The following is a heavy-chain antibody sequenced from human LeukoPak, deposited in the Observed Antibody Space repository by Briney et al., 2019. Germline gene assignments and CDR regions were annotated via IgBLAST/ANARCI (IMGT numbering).Heavy chain of an antibody. CDR2: INHSGST. Sequence: SETLSLTCAVYGGSFSGYYWSWIRQPPGKGLEWIGEINHSGSTNYNPSLKSRVTISVDTFKNQFSLKLSSVTAADTAVYYCASRPYNMGFDPWGQGTLVTVSS. CDR1: GGSFSGYY. J-gene: IGHJ5*02. D-gene: IGHD3-10*01. CDR3: ASRPYNMGFDP. V-gene: IGHV4-34*01.